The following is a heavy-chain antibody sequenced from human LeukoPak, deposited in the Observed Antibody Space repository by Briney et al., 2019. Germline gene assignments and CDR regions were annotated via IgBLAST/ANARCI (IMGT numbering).Heavy chain of an antibody. Sequence: ASVKVSCKASGYSYVTSDINWVRQAAGQGLEWMGWMNPLSGNTGYAQKFQGRVTMTRNTSTGTAYMELSSLRSEDTAVYYCVRSLAVDGTRAYWGQGTPVIVSS. CDR2: MNPLSGNT. CDR3: VRSLAVDGTRAY. CDR1: GYSYVTSD. D-gene: IGHD6-19*01. J-gene: IGHJ4*02. V-gene: IGHV1-8*01.